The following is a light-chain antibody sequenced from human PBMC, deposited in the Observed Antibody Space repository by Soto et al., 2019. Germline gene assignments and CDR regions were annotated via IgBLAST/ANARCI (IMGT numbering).Light chain of an antibody. CDR2: DAS. Sequence: EIVLTQSPATLSLSPGERATLSCRASQSVSSYLAWYQQKPGQAPRLLIYDASNRATGIPARFSGSGSGTDFTLTISSLEPEDFAVYYCQQRSNWPYMYTFGPGTKLEIK. J-gene: IGKJ2*01. CDR3: QQRSNWPYMYT. V-gene: IGKV3-11*01. CDR1: QSVSSY.